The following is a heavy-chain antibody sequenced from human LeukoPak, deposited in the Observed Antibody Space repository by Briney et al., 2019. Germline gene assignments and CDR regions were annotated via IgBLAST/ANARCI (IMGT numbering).Heavy chain of an antibody. CDR1: GYTFTGYY. V-gene: IGHV1-2*02. CDR2: INPNSGGT. CDR3: ARDESGRTKYSSSWYGRFDP. Sequence: ASVTVSCKASGYTFTGYYMHWVRQAPGQGLEWMGWINPNSGGTNYAQKFQGRVTMTRDTSISTAYMELSRLRSDDTAVYYCARDESGRTKYSSSWYGRFDPWGQGTLVTVSS. J-gene: IGHJ5*02. D-gene: IGHD6-13*01.